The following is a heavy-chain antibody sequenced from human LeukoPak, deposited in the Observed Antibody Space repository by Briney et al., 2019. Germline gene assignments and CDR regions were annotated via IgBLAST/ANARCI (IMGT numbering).Heavy chain of an antibody. CDR1: GFTFSSYA. CDR2: INSDGSST. CDR3: TCIAARRGVDY. V-gene: IGHV3-74*01. J-gene: IGHJ4*02. D-gene: IGHD6-6*01. Sequence: GASLRLSCAASGFTFSSYAMSWVRQAPGKGLVWVSRINSDGSSTSYADSVKGRFTISRDNAKNTLYLQMNSLRAEDTAVYYCTCIAARRGVDYWGQGTLVTVSS.